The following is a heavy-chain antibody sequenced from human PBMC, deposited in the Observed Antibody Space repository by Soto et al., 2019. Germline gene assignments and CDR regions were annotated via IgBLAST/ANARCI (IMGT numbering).Heavy chain of an antibody. CDR2: ILHSGDII. D-gene: IGHD3-16*01. Sequence: EVQLEESGGGLVQPGGSLRLACAGSGFKFSSYEMNWVRQAPGKGLEWLSFILHSGDIIYYADSVKVRFTISRDNAKNLLYLHMNPLRVEDTAIYYWATRLSVSYGPLFDQWCQGTLVTVSS. CDR1: GFKFSSYE. J-gene: IGHJ4*02. CDR3: ATRLSVSYGPLFDQ. V-gene: IGHV3-48*03.